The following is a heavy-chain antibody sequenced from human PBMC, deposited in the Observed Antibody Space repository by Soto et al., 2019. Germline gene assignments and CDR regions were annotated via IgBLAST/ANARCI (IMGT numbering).Heavy chain of an antibody. Sequence: QLQLQESGPGLVKPSETLSLTCIVSGGSISSSSYYWGWIRQPPGKGLEWIGSIYYSGSTYYNPSLKSRVTISVDTSKNQFSLKLSSVTAADTAVYYCARSYSSRWYYFDYWGQGTLVTVSS. J-gene: IGHJ4*02. V-gene: IGHV4-39*01. D-gene: IGHD6-13*01. CDR3: ARSYSSRWYYFDY. CDR1: GGSISSSSYY. CDR2: IYYSGST.